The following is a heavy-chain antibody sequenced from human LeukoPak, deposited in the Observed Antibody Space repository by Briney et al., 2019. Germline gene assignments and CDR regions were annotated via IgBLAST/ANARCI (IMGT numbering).Heavy chain of an antibody. D-gene: IGHD2-15*01. CDR3: ATDQGYCSGGSCYSFDY. J-gene: IGHJ4*02. CDR2: TYYRAKWYS. V-gene: IGHV6-1*01. CDR1: GDRVSSNSAA. Sequence: SQTLSLTCAISGDRVSSNSAAWNCIRQSPSRGLEWLGRTYYRAKWYSDYAVSVKSRITINTDTSKNQFSLQLNSVMPEETAVYYCATDQGYCSGGSCYSFDYWGQGALVTVSS.